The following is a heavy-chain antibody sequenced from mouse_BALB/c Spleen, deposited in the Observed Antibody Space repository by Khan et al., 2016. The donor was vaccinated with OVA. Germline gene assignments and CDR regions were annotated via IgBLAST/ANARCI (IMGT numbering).Heavy chain of an antibody. V-gene: IGHV5-6*01. CDR2: VSTGGHYT. CDR1: GFTFSTYG. D-gene: IGHD1-1*01. J-gene: IGHJ3*01. CDR3: ESLTYFYDSEGFAY. Sequence: EVELVESGGDVVKPGGSLKLSCAASGFTFSTYGMSWVRQTPDKRLEWVATVSTGGHYTYYADTVKGRFTISRDNAKDNLYLQMSSLKSEDTDMFYCESLTYFYDSEGFAYWGQGTLVTVSA.